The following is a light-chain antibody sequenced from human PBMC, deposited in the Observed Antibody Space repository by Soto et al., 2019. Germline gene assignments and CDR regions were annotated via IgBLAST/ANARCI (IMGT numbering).Light chain of an antibody. CDR1: QSISKW. CDR2: DAS. CDR3: QEYNTDSGFT. V-gene: IGKV1-5*01. Sequence: DIQMTQSPSTLSASVGDRVTITCRASQSISKWLAWYQQKPGKAPKLLIYDASNLESGVPSRFSGSGSGTDFTLIISRLQPDDFATYYCQEYNTDSGFTFGPGTKVDV. J-gene: IGKJ3*01.